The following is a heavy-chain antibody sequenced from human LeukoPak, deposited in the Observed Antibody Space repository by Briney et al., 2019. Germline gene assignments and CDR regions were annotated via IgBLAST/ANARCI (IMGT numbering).Heavy chain of an antibody. Sequence: PSETLSLTCTVSGVSISSGDYYWSWIRQPPGKGLEWIGYMYYSWSTYYNPSLKSRVTISVDTSKNQFSLKLSSVTAADTAVYYCARGTMIVVVNWFDPWGQGTLVTVSS. CDR1: GVSISSGDYY. CDR2: MYYSWST. V-gene: IGHV4-30-4*01. CDR3: ARGTMIVVVNWFDP. D-gene: IGHD3-22*01. J-gene: IGHJ5*02.